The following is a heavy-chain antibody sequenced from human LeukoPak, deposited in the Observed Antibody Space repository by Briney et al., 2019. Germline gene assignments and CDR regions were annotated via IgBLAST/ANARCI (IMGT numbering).Heavy chain of an antibody. J-gene: IGHJ4*02. D-gene: IGHD5-24*01. V-gene: IGHV1-69*13. CDR3: ARAENRRDGYPERTEDY. Sequence: ASVKVSCKASGGTFSSYAISWVRQAPGQGLEWMGGIIPIFGTANYAQKFQGRVTITADESTSTAYMELSSLRSEDTAVYYCARAENRRDGYPERTEDYWGQGTLVTGSS. CDR2: IIPIFGTA. CDR1: GGTFSSYA.